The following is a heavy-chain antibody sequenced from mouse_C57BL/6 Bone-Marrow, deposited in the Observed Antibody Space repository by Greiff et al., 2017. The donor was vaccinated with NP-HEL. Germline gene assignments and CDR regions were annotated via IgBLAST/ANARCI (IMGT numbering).Heavy chain of an antibody. J-gene: IGHJ4*01. Sequence: VQLQQPGAELVMPGASVKLSCKASGYTFTSYWMHWVKQRPGQGLEWIGEIDPSDSYTNYNQKFKGKSTLTVDKSSSTAYMQLSSLTSEDSAVYYCAREGTAPYAMGYWGQGTAVTVSS. V-gene: IGHV1-69*01. D-gene: IGHD3-3*01. CDR1: GYTFTSYW. CDR3: AREGTAPYAMGY. CDR2: IDPSDSYT.